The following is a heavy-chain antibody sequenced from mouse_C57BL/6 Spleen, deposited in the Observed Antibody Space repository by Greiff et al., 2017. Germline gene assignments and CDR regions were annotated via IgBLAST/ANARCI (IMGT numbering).Heavy chain of an antibody. CDR1: GYTFTSYW. D-gene: IGHD4-1*01. CDR3: ARGVGRSYFDD. J-gene: IGHJ2*01. V-gene: IGHV1-61*01. Sequence: QVQLQQPGAELVRPGSSVKLSCKASGYTFTSYWMDWVKQRPGQGLEWIGNIYPSDSETHYNQKFKDKATLTVDKSSSTAYMQLSSLTSEDSAVYYCARGVGRSYFDDWGQGTTLTVAS. CDR2: IYPSDSET.